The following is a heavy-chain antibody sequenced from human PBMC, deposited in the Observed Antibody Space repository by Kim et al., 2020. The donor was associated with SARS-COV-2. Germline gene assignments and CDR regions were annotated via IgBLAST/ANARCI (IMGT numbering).Heavy chain of an antibody. CDR3: ARDQRPRGYYYMDV. CDR1: GYTFTGYY. J-gene: IGHJ6*03. D-gene: IGHD7-27*01. CDR2: INPNSGGT. Sequence: ASVKVSCKASGYTFTGYYMHWVRQAPGQGLEWMGWINPNSGGTNYAQKFQGRVTMTRDTSISTAYMELSRLRSDDTAVYYCARDQRPRGYYYMDVWGKGTTLTVSS. V-gene: IGHV1-2*02.